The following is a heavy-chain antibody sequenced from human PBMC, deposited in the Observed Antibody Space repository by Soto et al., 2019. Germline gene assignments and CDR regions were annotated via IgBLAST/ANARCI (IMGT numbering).Heavy chain of an antibody. Sequence: SETLSLTCTVSGGSISSGGYYWSWIRQHPGKGLEWIGYIYYSGSTYYNPSLKSRVTISVDTSKNQFSLKLSSVTAADTAVYYCARGWFGDSTLDYWGQGTLVTVSS. CDR3: ARGWFGDSTLDY. J-gene: IGHJ4*02. D-gene: IGHD3-10*01. V-gene: IGHV4-31*03. CDR1: GGSISSGGYY. CDR2: IYYSGST.